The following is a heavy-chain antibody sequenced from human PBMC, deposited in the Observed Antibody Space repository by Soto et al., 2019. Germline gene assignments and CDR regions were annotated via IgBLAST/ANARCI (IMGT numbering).Heavy chain of an antibody. CDR1: GFTFSSYA. CDR2: ISSNGSST. Sequence: GGSLRLSCAASGFTFSSYAMHWVRQAPGKGLEYVSAISSNGSSTYYANSVKGRFTISRDNSKNTLYLQMSSLRAEDTAVYYCARAFCTNGVCYYFFDYWGHGTLVTVSS. D-gene: IGHD2-8*01. J-gene: IGHJ4*01. V-gene: IGHV3-64*01. CDR3: ARAFCTNGVCYYFFDY.